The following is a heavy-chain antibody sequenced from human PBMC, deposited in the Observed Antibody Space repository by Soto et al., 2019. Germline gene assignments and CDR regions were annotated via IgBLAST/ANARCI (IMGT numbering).Heavy chain of an antibody. CDR1: GYTFTSYY. J-gene: IGHJ5*02. Sequence: ASVKVSCKASGYTFTSYYIHWVRQAPGQGLEWMGIINPSGGSTSYAQKFQGRVTMTRDTSTSTVYMELSSLRSEDTAVYYCARDLHVDTAMIWFDPWGQGTMVTF. CDR3: ARDLHVDTAMIWFDP. D-gene: IGHD5-18*01. V-gene: IGHV1-46*01. CDR2: INPSGGST.